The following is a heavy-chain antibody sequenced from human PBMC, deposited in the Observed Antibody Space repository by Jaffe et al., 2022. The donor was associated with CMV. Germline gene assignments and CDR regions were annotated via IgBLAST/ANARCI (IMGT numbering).Heavy chain of an antibody. V-gene: IGHV3-74*01. D-gene: IGHD3-3*01. CDR3: ARAGYDFWSGYLYYFDY. Sequence: EVQLVESGGGLVQPGGSLRLSCAASGFTFSSYWMHWVRQAPGKGLVWVSRINSDGSSTSYADSVKGRFTISRDNAKNTLYLQMNSLRAEDTAVYYCARAGYDFWSGYLYYFDYWGQGTLVTVSS. CDR1: GFTFSSYW. J-gene: IGHJ4*02. CDR2: INSDGSST.